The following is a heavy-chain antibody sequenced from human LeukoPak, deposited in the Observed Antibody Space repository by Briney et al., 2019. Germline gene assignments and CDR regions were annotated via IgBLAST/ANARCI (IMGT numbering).Heavy chain of an antibody. CDR1: GFTFSSYA. V-gene: IGHV3-30-3*01. D-gene: IGHD1-26*01. Sequence: GRSLRLSCAASGFTFSSYAMHWVRQAPGKGLEWVAVISYDGSNKYYADSVKGRFTISRDNSKNTLYLQMNSLRAEDTAVYYCAGDRSLQWEQRSSYFDYWGQGTLVAVSS. CDR3: AGDRSLQWEQRSSYFDY. CDR2: ISYDGSNK. J-gene: IGHJ4*02.